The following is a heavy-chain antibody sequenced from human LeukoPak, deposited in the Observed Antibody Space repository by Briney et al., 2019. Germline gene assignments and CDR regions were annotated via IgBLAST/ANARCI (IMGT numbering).Heavy chain of an antibody. D-gene: IGHD1-1*01. CDR2: IKQDGSEK. V-gene: IGHV3-7*01. CDR1: GFTFSSYW. Sequence: GGSLRLSCAASGFTFSSYWMSWVRQAPGKGLEGVANIKQDGSEKYYVDSLKGRFTISRDNAKTSLYLQMNSLRAEDTAVYYCARSPRYNWNDVSAFDIWGQGTMVTVSS. J-gene: IGHJ3*02. CDR3: ARSPRYNWNDVSAFDI.